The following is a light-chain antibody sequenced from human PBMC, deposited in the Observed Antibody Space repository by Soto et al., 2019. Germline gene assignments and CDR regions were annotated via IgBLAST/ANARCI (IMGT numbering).Light chain of an antibody. Sequence: EIVLTQSPGTLSLSPGERATLSCRASQSISGTHLAWYQHRPGQAPRPLIYATSNRATGVPDRFSGSGYGTDFTLTISRMEHEDFAVYFCRQYDSSPPLYTFGQGTKLEIK. CDR1: QSISGTH. CDR3: RQYDSSPPLYT. J-gene: IGKJ2*01. V-gene: IGKV3-20*01. CDR2: ATS.